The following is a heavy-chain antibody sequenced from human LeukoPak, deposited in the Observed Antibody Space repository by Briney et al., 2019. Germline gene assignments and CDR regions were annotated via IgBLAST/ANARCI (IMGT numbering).Heavy chain of an antibody. D-gene: IGHD3-3*01. CDR1: GFTFSSYS. Sequence: GGSLRLSCAASGFTFSSYSMNWVRQAPGKGLEWVSYISSSSSTIYYADSVKGRFTISRDNAKNSLYLQMNSLRAEDTAVYYCERGYALYYDFWSGQYDAFDIWGQGTMVTVSS. J-gene: IGHJ3*02. CDR2: ISSSSSTI. V-gene: IGHV3-48*01. CDR3: ERGYALYYDFWSGQYDAFDI.